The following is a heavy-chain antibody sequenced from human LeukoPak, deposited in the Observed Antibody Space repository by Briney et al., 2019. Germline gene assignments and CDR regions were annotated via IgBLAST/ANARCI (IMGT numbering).Heavy chain of an antibody. CDR3: ARLSKGRYFDYICDF. D-gene: IGHD3-9*01. CDR2: IYYTRRS. Sequence: SSETPSVTCAVPGGSVSSSTYYWGWVRQPPGKGLEWIGYIYYTRRSYYNPSLNSRLTMSVDTSKTQFSLRITSVTAADTAISDCARLSKGRYFDYICDFWGRGTLLSVSS. CDR1: GGSVSSSTYY. V-gene: IGHV4-39*01. J-gene: IGHJ4*02.